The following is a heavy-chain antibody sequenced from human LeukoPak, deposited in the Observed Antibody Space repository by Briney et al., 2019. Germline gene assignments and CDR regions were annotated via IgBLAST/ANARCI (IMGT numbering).Heavy chain of an antibody. D-gene: IGHD4/OR15-4a*01. CDR2: IKEDGSEK. CDR3: ARGYGVAY. J-gene: IGHJ4*02. CDR1: GVTLRSYW. V-gene: IGHV3-7*01. Sequence: GGSLRLSCAASGVTLRSYWMALVRQAPGKGLEWVANIKEDGSEKHYVDSVKGRFTISRDNAKNSLYLQMNSLRAEDTAVYYCARGYGVAYWGQGTLVIVSS.